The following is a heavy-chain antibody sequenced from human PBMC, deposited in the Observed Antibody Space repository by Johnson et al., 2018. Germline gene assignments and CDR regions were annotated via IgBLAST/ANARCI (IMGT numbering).Heavy chain of an antibody. Sequence: VQLVESGGGVVQPGRSLTVSCAASGFSFSSYGMHWVRQAPGKGLEWVALISYDGNNKYYEDSVEGRFTISRDNSKNTLYLDMNTLRAEDTAVYYCAKDLAVRPVYGQAWGYYYYYALDVWGQGTTVTVSS. V-gene: IGHV3-30*18. CDR3: AKDLAVRPVYGQAWGYYYYYALDV. D-gene: IGHD7-27*01. CDR2: ISYDGNNK. CDR1: GFSFSSYG. J-gene: IGHJ6*02.